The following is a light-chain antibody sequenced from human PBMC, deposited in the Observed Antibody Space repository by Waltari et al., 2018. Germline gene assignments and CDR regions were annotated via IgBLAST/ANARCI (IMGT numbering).Light chain of an antibody. J-gene: IGLJ1*01. Sequence: QSALTQPPSASGSPGQSVTISCTGTSSDIGFFNFVSWSQQHPGKAPKVLIFGVSNRPSGVPDRFSGSKSGNTASLTVSGLQAEDEADYYCSSYAGNYIYVFGTGTKVTVL. CDR3: SSYAGNYIYV. V-gene: IGLV2-8*01. CDR1: SSDIGFFNF. CDR2: GVS.